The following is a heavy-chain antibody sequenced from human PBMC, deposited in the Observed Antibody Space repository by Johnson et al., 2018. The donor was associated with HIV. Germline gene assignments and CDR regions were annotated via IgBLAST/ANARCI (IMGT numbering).Heavy chain of an antibody. D-gene: IGHD5-18*01. CDR3: ARDLETAMVTCALDI. V-gene: IGHV3-30-3*01. J-gene: IGHJ3*02. CDR2: ISYDGSNK. Sequence: QEKLVESGGGVVQPGRSLRLSCAASGFTFSSYAMHWVRQAPGKGLEWVAVISYDGSNKYYADSVKGRFTISRDNSKNTLYLQMNSLRAEDTAVYYCARDLETAMVTCALDIWGQGTMVTVSS. CDR1: GFTFSSYA.